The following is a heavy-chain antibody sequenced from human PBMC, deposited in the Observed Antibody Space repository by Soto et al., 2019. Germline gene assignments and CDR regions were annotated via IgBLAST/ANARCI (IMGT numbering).Heavy chain of an antibody. J-gene: IGHJ4*02. CDR1: GFTFSSYA. D-gene: IGHD3-22*01. Sequence: GGSLRLSCAASGFTFSSYAMSWVRQAPGKGLEWVSAISGSGGSTYYADSVKGRFTISRDNSKNTLYLQMNSLRAEDTAVYYCAKDSPRVVDYYDSSGSDTGYWGQGTLVTVSS. V-gene: IGHV3-23*01. CDR3: AKDSPRVVDYYDSSGSDTGY. CDR2: ISGSGGST.